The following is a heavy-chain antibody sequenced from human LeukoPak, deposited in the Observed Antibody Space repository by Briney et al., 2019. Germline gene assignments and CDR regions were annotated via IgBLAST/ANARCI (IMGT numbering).Heavy chain of an antibody. D-gene: IGHD1-14*01. CDR2: IYYSGST. CDR3: ARDDHENWFDP. Sequence: SETLSLTCIVSGGSISSYYWSWIRQPPGKGLEWIGYIYYSGSTNYNPSLKSRVTISVDTSKNQFSLKLSSVTAADTAVYYCARDDHENWFDPWGQGTLVTVSS. V-gene: IGHV4-59*01. CDR1: GGSISSYY. J-gene: IGHJ5*02.